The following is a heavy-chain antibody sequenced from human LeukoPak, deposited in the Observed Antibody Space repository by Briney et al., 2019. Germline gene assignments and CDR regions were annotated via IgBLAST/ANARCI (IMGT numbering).Heavy chain of an antibody. CDR2: ISYDGSNK. Sequence: SGGSLRLSCAASGFTFSSYAMHWGRQAPGKGLEWVAGISYDGSNKYYADSVKGRFTISRDNSKNTLYLQMNSLRAEDTAVYYCARVTRGYYSNYDYYYGMDVWGQGTTVIVSS. D-gene: IGHD4-11*01. J-gene: IGHJ6*02. CDR3: ARVTRGYYSNYDYYYGMDV. V-gene: IGHV3-30-3*01. CDR1: GFTFSSYA.